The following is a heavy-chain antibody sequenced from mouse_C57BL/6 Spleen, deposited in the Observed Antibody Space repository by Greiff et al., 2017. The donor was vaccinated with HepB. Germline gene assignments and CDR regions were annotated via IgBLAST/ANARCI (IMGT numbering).Heavy chain of an antibody. D-gene: IGHD2-4*01. CDR2: FHPYNDDT. CDR1: GYTFTTYP. Sequence: VQLQQSGAELVKPGASVKMSCKASGYTFTTYPIEWMKQNHGKSLEWIGNFHPYNDDTKYNEKFKGKATFTVEKSSSTVYLELSRLTSDDSAVYYCAVLYYDYDGGFAYWGQGTLVTVSA. V-gene: IGHV1-47*01. CDR3: AVLYYDYDGGFAY. J-gene: IGHJ3*01.